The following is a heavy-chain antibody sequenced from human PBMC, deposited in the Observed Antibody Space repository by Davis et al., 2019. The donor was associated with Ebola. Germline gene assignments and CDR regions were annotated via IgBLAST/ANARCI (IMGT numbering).Heavy chain of an antibody. V-gene: IGHV3-74*01. CDR1: GFTFSSYW. D-gene: IGHD3-22*01. CDR2: INSDGSST. CDR3: ARAWYYYDSSGYYRAYYGMDV. Sequence: GESLKIPCAASGFTFSSYWMHWVRQAPGKGLVWVSRINSDGSSTSHPDSVKGRFTISRDNAKNTLFLQMNSLRGEDTAVYYCARAWYYYDSSGYYRAYYGMDVWGQGTTVTVSS. J-gene: IGHJ6*02.